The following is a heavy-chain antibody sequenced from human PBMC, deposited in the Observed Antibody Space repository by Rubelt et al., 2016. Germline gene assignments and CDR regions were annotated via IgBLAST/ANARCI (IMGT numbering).Heavy chain of an antibody. CDR1: GYSFTSYA. Sequence: QVQLVQSGAEVKKPGASVKVSCRASGYSFTSYAMHWVRQAPGQRLEWMGWINAGDGNTKYSQNFQGRVAITRDTSASTGYMELSSLRSEDTAGYYCAREYSSTWYDGMDVWGQGTTVTVSS. CDR3: AREYSSTWYDGMDV. V-gene: IGHV1-3*01. J-gene: IGHJ6*02. D-gene: IGHD6-13*01. CDR2: INAGDGNT.